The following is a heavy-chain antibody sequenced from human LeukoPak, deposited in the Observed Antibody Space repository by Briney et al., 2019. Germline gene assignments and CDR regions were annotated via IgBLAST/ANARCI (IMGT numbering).Heavy chain of an antibody. Sequence: SETLSLTCTVSGGSISSGGYYWSWIRQHPGTGLEWIGYIYYSGSTYYNPSLKSRVTISVDTSKNQFSLKLSSVTAADTAVYYCARGDAMARGVIIHWGQGTLVTVSS. CDR3: ARGDAMARGVIIH. CDR1: GGSISSGGYY. V-gene: IGHV4-31*03. D-gene: IGHD3-10*01. J-gene: IGHJ4*02. CDR2: IYYSGST.